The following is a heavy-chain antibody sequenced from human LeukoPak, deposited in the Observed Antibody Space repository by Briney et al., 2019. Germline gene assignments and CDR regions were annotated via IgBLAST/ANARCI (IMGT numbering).Heavy chain of an antibody. CDR1: GYPFTSYY. V-gene: IGHV1-46*01. CDR3: ARESDIVVAGTGFDY. Sequence: ASVKVSCKTSGYPFTSYYIHWVRQAPGQGHEWMGIINLIGGSTRYAQKFQGRVTMTRDTSTSTVYMELSSLRSEDTAVYYCARESDIVVAGTGFDYWGQGTLVTVSS. CDR2: INLIGGST. D-gene: IGHD6-19*01. J-gene: IGHJ4*02.